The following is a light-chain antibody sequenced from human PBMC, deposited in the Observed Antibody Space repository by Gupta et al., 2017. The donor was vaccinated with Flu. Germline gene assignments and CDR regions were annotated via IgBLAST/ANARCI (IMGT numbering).Light chain of an antibody. CDR2: TAS. CDR3: QQSYSTLLT. Sequence: EIQVTQSPSTLSASVGDRVTITCRASQNINNHLNWYHQKPGRAPDLLISTASTMQTGVPARFSGSGFGTDFTLTISSLQPEDSATFYCQQSYSTLLTFGQGTKVEIK. V-gene: IGKV1-39*01. J-gene: IGKJ1*01. CDR1: QNINNH.